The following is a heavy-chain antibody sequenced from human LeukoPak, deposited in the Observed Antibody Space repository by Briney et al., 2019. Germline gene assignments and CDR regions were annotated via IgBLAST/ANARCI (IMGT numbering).Heavy chain of an antibody. Sequence: SETLFLTCAVYGGSFSGYYWSWIRQPPGKGLEWIGEVNHSGSTNYNPSLKSRVTISVDTSKNQFSLKLSSVTAADTAVYYCARGGKGLRYFDWFRNWFDPWGRGTLVTVSS. V-gene: IGHV4-34*01. J-gene: IGHJ5*02. CDR2: VNHSGST. CDR3: ARGGKGLRYFDWFRNWFDP. CDR1: GGSFSGYY. D-gene: IGHD3-9*01.